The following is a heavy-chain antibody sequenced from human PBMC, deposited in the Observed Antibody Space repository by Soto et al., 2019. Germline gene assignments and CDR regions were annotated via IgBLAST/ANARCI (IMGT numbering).Heavy chain of an antibody. V-gene: IGHV1-3*01. CDR2: INAGNGNT. CDR3: ARDLGSWPDY. CDR1: GYTFTSYA. D-gene: IGHD2-15*01. Sequence: QVQLVQSGAEVKKPGASVKVSCKTSGYTFTSYAMHWVRQAPGQRLEWMGWINAGNGNTKYSQKFQGRVTITIDTSASTAYMELSSLRSEDTAIYYCARDLGSWPDYWGQGTLVTVSS. J-gene: IGHJ4*02.